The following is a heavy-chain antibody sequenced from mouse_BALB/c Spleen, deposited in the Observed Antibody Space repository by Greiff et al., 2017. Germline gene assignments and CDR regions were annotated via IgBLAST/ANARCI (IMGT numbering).Heavy chain of an antibody. CDR2: IWAGGST. CDR1: GFSLTSYG. CDR3: ARPLGDYAMDY. J-gene: IGHJ4*01. D-gene: IGHD3-1*01. V-gene: IGHV2-9*02. Sequence: VQLQESGPGLVAPSQSLSITCTVSGFSLTSYGVHWVRQPPGKGLEWLGVIWAGGSTNYNSALMSRLSISKDNSKSQVFLKMNSLQTDDTAMYYCARPLGDYAMDYWGQGTSVTVSS.